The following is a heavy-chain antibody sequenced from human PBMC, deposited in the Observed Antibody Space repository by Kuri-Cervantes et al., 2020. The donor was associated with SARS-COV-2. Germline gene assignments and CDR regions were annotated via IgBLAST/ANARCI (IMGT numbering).Heavy chain of an antibody. J-gene: IGHJ5*02. CDR1: GFTFSSYA. Sequence: GGSLRLSCAASGFTFSSYAMNWVRQAPGKGLEWVAVISYDGSNKYYADSVKGRFTISRDNSKNTLYLQMNSLRAEDTAVYYCARDGGGWFDPWGQGTLVTVSS. D-gene: IGHD3-16*01. CDR3: ARDGGGWFDP. V-gene: IGHV3-30*04. CDR2: ISYDGSNK.